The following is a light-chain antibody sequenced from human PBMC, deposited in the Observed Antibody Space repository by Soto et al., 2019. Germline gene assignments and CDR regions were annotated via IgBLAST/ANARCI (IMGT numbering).Light chain of an antibody. CDR2: GAS. V-gene: IGKV3-20*01. CDR1: QSVSSSY. CDR3: QQYGSSGIT. Sequence: EIVMTQSPATLSVSPVERATLSCRASQSVSSSYLAWYQQKPGQAPRLLIYGASSRATGIPDRFSGSGSGTDFTLTISRLEPEDFAVYYCQQYGSSGITCGQGTRREIK. J-gene: IGKJ5*01.